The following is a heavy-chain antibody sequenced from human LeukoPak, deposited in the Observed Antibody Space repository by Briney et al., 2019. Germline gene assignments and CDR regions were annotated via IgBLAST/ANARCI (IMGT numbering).Heavy chain of an antibody. CDR1: GFTFDGYG. J-gene: IGHJ4*02. D-gene: IGHD2-15*01. V-gene: IGHV3-9*01. Sequence: AGGSLRLSCAASGFTFDGYGMHWVRQAPEKGLEWVSGITSNGAGYADSVKGRFTISRDNAKKYLYLQMNSLRPEDTALYFCIKEATPGGGDYWGQGTLVTVSS. CDR3: IKEATPGGGDY. CDR2: ITSNGA.